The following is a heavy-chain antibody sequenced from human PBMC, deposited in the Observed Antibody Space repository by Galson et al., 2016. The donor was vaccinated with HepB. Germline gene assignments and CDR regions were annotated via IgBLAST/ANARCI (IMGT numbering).Heavy chain of an antibody. CDR1: GFTFSDYY. V-gene: IGHV3-11*01. CDR3: ARTWYYRSLSGYYPYFDD. CDR2: IGMSDTTI. D-gene: IGHD3-9*01. Sequence: SLRLSCAASGFTFSDYYMTWIRQAPGKGLEWISYIGMSDTTIYYADSVKGRFTASRDNANRSLYLQMNSLRAEDTAVYYCARTWYYRSLSGYYPYFDDWGRGTLVTVSP. J-gene: IGHJ4*02.